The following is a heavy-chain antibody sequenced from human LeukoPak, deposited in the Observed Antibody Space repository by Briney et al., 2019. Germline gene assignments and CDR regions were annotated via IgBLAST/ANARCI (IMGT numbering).Heavy chain of an antibody. CDR2: IYYSGST. V-gene: IGHV4-30-4*08. Sequence: SQTLSLTCTVSGGSISSGGYYWSWIRQHPGKGLEWIGYIYYSGSTYYNPSLKSRVTISVDTSKNQFSLKLSSVTAADTAVYYCARGREWELPTHFDYWGQGTLVTVSS. D-gene: IGHD1-26*01. CDR1: GGSISSGGYY. J-gene: IGHJ4*02. CDR3: ARGREWELPTHFDY.